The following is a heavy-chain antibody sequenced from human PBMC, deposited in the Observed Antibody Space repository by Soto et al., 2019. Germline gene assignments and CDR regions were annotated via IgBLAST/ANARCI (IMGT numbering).Heavy chain of an antibody. V-gene: IGHV1-18*01. D-gene: IGHD3-3*01. CDR3: ARDALLRFLVWPLGWFDP. CDR2: ISADNGNT. J-gene: IGHJ5*02. Sequence: APVKVSCKASVYTFTSYGIGCLRQAPGQGPEWMGWISADNGNTNYSQKLQGRVTMTTDTAKSTAYMGLRSVSSDDTAVYYCARDALLRFLVWPLGWFDPWGQATLVYVYS. CDR1: VYTFTSYG.